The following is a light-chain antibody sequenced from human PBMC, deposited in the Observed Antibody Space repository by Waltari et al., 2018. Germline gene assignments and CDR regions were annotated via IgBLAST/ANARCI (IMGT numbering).Light chain of an antibody. CDR1: WTF. J-gene: IGLJ2*01. Sequence: QSALTQPASVSGSPGRSITISCIVDWTFLSWYQQPPGKAPKLIIYDDTRRPSGVSNRFSASKSDNTASLTISGLQADDEAVYYCSSFVGGTTYLLIGGGTRLTVL. CDR2: DDT. V-gene: IGLV2-23*01. CDR3: SSFVGGTTYLL.